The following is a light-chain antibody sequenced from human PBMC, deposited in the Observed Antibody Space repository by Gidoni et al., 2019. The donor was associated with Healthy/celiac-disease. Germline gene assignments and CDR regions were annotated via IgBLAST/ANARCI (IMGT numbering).Light chain of an antibody. V-gene: IGKV3-11*01. Sequence: EIELTQSPATLSLSPRESATPSCRASQSGSSYLACYHQNPGQATTLLIYDASNRATGSPARCGGGGSGTDFTLTIISRWAEEVAVYYCQQRRNWRPLTFGGGTKVEIK. CDR3: QQRRNWRPLT. J-gene: IGKJ4*01. CDR2: DAS. CDR1: QSGSSY.